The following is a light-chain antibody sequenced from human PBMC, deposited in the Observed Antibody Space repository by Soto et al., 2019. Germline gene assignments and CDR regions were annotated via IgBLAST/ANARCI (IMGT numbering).Light chain of an antibody. CDR3: QTDNSALWK. V-gene: IGKV1-27*01. Sequence: DIQMTQSPSSLSASVGDRVTITCRAGQGISNYLAWYQQKPGKVPKLLIYAASTLQSVVPSRFSGSVSGTNFTPTNSSLQPEDVATYYCQTDNSALWKFSQGTKVEIK. J-gene: IGKJ1*01. CDR1: QGISNY. CDR2: AAS.